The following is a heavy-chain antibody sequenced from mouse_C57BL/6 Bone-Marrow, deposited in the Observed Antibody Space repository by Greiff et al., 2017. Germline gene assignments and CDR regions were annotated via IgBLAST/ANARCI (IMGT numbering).Heavy chain of an antibody. Sequence: VQLQQPGAELVKPGASVKLSCKASGYTFTSYWMQWVKQRPGQGLEWIGEIDPSDSYTNYNQKFKGKATLTVDTSSSTAYMQLSRLTSEDSAVYDGARDYYGSSMFAYWGQGTLVTVSA. CDR2: IDPSDSYT. CDR3: ARDYYGSSMFAY. D-gene: IGHD1-1*01. CDR1: GYTFTSYW. J-gene: IGHJ3*01. V-gene: IGHV1-50*01.